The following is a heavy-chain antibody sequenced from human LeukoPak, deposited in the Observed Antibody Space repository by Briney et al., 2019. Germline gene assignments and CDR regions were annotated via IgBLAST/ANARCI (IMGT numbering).Heavy chain of an antibody. J-gene: IGHJ6*03. CDR1: GGSISTSNYS. V-gene: IGHV4-39*07. Sequence: SETLSLTCTVSGGSISTSNYSWGWIRQPRGKGLEWIGNIFYSGSTYYSPSLKSRVTISLDTSRNQFSLKLTSVTAADTAVYYCARGRDSSGWYRPYYYYYYMDVWGKGTTVTVSS. CDR3: ARGRDSSGWYRPYYYYYYMDV. CDR2: IFYSGST. D-gene: IGHD6-19*01.